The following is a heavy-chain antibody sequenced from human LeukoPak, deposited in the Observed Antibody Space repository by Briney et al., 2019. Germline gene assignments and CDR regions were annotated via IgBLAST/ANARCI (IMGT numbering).Heavy chain of an antibody. CDR1: GGSISSYY. CDR3: ASSYYDILTGYLYMMLDY. D-gene: IGHD3-9*01. CDR2: IYYSGST. Sequence: SETLSLTCTVSGGSISSYYWSWIRQPPGKGLEWIGYIYYSGSTNYNPSLKSRVTISVDTSKNQFSLKLSSVTAADTAVYYCASSYYDILTGYLYMMLDYWGQGTLVTVSS. J-gene: IGHJ4*02. V-gene: IGHV4-59*01.